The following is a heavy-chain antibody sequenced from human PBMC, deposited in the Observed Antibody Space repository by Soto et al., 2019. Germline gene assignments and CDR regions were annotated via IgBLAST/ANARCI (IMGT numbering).Heavy chain of an antibody. D-gene: IGHD4-17*01. Sequence: QVQLVESGGGVVQPGRSLRLSCAASGFTFSSYGMHWVRQAPGKGLEWVAVIWYDGSNKYYADSVKGRFTISRDNSKNTLYLQMNSLRAEDTAVYYCAGGFDYGDYGHLFGPYYFDYWGQGTLVTVSS. J-gene: IGHJ4*02. CDR3: AGGFDYGDYGHLFGPYYFDY. CDR1: GFTFSSYG. V-gene: IGHV3-33*01. CDR2: IWYDGSNK.